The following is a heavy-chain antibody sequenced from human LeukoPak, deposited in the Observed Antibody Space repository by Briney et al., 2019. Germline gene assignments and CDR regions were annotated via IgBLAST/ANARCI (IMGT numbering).Heavy chain of an antibody. CDR3: ARVRRSITIFGVARGPFDI. CDR2: ISAYNGNT. Sequence: ASVKVSCKASGYTFTSYGISWVRQAPGQGLEWMGWISAYNGNTNYAQKLQGRVTMTTDTSTSTAYMELRSLRSDDTAVYYCARVRRSITIFGVARGPFDIWGQGTMVTVSS. V-gene: IGHV1-18*01. D-gene: IGHD3-3*01. J-gene: IGHJ3*02. CDR1: GYTFTSYG.